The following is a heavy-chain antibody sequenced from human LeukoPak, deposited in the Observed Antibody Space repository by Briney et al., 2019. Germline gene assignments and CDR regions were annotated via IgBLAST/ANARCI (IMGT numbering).Heavy chain of an antibody. CDR3: ARVKWELLVYFDY. CDR2: ISSSSSYI. J-gene: IGHJ4*02. D-gene: IGHD1-26*01. V-gene: IGHV3-21*01. CDR1: GFTFSSYS. Sequence: GGSLRLSCAASGFTFSSYSMNWVRQAPGKGLEWVSSISSSSSYIYYADSVKGRFTISRDNAKNSLYLQMNSLRAEDTAVYYCARVKWELLVYFDYWGQGTLVTVSS.